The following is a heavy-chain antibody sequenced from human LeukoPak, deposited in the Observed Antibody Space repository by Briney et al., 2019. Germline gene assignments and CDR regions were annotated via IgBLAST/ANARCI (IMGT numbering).Heavy chain of an antibody. Sequence: GGSLRLSCAASGFTFSSYWMSWVRQAPGKGLEWVANIKQDGSEKYYIDSVKGRFTISRDNAKNSLYLQMNSLRAEDTAMFYCARDSAGNDYWGQGTLVTVSS. V-gene: IGHV3-7*01. CDR3: ARDSAGNDY. J-gene: IGHJ4*02. D-gene: IGHD6-13*01. CDR1: GFTFSSYW. CDR2: IKQDGSEK.